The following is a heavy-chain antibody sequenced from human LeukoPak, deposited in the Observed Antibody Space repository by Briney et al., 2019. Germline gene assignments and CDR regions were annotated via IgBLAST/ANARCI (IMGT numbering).Heavy chain of an antibody. CDR2: IYYSGST. V-gene: IGHV4-39*01. D-gene: IGHD6-19*01. J-gene: IGHJ3*02. CDR3: ARHKGGVAGPGAFDI. CDR1: GGSISSSSYY. Sequence: SETPSLTCTVSGGSISSSSYYWGWIRQPPGKGLEWIGSIYYSGSTYYNPSLKSRVTISVDTSKDQFSLKLSSVTAADTAVYYCARHKGGVAGPGAFDIWGQGTMVTVSS.